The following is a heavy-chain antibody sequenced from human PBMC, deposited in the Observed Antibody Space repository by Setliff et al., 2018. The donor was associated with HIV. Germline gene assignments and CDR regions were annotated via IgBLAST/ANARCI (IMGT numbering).Heavy chain of an antibody. V-gene: IGHV4-39*01. CDR1: SDSISPYY. Sequence: SETLSLTCTVSSDSISPYYWGWIRQPPGKGLEWIGNIYHSGSTLYKPSLKSRVTMSVDTSKNQFSLKLNSVTAADTAVYHCARLSSYRSSSYYFDYWGQGALVTVSS. J-gene: IGHJ4*02. D-gene: IGHD6-6*01. CDR3: ARLSSYRSSSYYFDY. CDR2: IYHSGST.